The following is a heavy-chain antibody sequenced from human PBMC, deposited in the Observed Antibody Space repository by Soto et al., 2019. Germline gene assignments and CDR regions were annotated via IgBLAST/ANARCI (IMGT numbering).Heavy chain of an antibody. D-gene: IGHD4-17*01. J-gene: IGHJ3*02. CDR1: GFTFSTYA. CDR2: ISASGEST. Sequence: GGSLRLSCTASGFTFSTYAMSWVRQAPGKGLEWVSAISASGESTYSADSVKGRFTISRDNSKNALYLQMGSLRIEDTALYYCAHPRGYGVFDAYDIWGQGTMVTVSS. V-gene: IGHV3-23*01. CDR3: AHPRGYGVFDAYDI.